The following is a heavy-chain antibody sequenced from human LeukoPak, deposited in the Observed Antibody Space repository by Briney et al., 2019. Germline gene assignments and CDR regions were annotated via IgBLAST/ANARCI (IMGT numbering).Heavy chain of an antibody. J-gene: IGHJ3*02. CDR2: IYYSGST. Sequence: PSETLSLTCTVSGGSISSGDYYWSWIRQPPGKGLEWIGYIYYSGSTYYNPSLKSRVTISVDTSKNQFSLKLSSVTAADMAVYYCARGAYYYENDAFDIWGQGTMVTVSS. D-gene: IGHD3-22*01. CDR1: GGSISSGDYY. V-gene: IGHV4-30-4*01. CDR3: ARGAYYYENDAFDI.